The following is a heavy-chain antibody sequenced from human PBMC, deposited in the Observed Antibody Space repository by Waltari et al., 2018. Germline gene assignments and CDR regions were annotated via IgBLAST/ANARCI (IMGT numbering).Heavy chain of an antibody. V-gene: IGHV3-7*01. D-gene: IGHD3-3*01. J-gene: IGHJ3*02. CDR1: GFTFSTYW. CDR2: VKPDGSEQ. Sequence: EVQLVESGGGLVQPGGSLRLSCAASGFTFSTYWMSWVRRAPGKGLGWVANVKPDGSEQFYVDSGKGRFTISRYNAKNSLYLQMNSLRAEDTAVYYCARGDFWSGYFTDAFDIWGQGTMVTVSS. CDR3: ARGDFWSGYFTDAFDI.